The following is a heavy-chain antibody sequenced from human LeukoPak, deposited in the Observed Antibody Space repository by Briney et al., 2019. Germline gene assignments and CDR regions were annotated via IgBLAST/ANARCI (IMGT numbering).Heavy chain of an antibody. D-gene: IGHD3-10*01. Sequence: GGSLRLSCAASGFTFSNYWMHWVRQAPGKGLVWVSRINNDGTGTSYADSVKGRFTISRDNAKNTLYLQMNSLRVEDTAVYYCARGLRGPDYWGQGTLVTASS. CDR2: INNDGTGT. J-gene: IGHJ4*02. V-gene: IGHV3-74*01. CDR1: GFTFSNYW. CDR3: ARGLRGPDY.